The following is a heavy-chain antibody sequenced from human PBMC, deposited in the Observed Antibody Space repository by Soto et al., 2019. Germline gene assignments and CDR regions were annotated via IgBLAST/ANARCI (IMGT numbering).Heavy chain of an antibody. J-gene: IGHJ6*02. CDR2: ISPYSGNT. V-gene: IGHV1-18*01. Sequence: QVQLVQSGDEVRKPGSSVKVSCKASGYIFVNYGIAWLRHAPGQGLEWMGWISPYSGNTHYACKVQGRLTMTTDTSTGTAYIDLGSLTSDDTAVSYCAMVENYVPPTPQDVWGQGTTVTVSS. CDR1: GYIFVNYG. D-gene: IGHD3-16*01. CDR3: AMVENYVPPTPQDV.